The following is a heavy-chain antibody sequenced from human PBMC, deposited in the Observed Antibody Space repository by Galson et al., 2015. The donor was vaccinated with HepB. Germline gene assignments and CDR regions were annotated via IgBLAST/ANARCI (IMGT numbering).Heavy chain of an antibody. CDR3: AREDIVATSDPYFQH. D-gene: IGHD5-12*01. Sequence: LRLSCAASGFTFSSYAMHWVRQAPGKGLEWVAVISYDGSNKYYADSVKGRFTISRDNSKNTLYLQMNSLRAEDTAVYYCAREDIVATSDPYFQHWGQGTLVTVSS. CDR2: ISYDGSNK. CDR1: GFTFSSYA. V-gene: IGHV3-30*04. J-gene: IGHJ1*01.